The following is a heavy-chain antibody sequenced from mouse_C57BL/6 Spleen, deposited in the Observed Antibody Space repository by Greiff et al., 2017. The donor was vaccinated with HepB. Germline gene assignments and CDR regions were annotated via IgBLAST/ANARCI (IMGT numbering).Heavy chain of an antibody. V-gene: IGHV5-12*01. D-gene: IGHD4-1*01. CDR2: ISNGGGST. Sequence: EVKLMESGGGLVQPGGSLKLSCAASGFTFSDYYMYWVRQTPEKRLEWVAYISNGGGSTYYPDTVKGRFTISRDNAKNTLYLQMSRLKSEDTAMYYCARSKLGRAMDYWGQGTSVTVSS. J-gene: IGHJ4*01. CDR1: GFTFSDYY. CDR3: ARSKLGRAMDY.